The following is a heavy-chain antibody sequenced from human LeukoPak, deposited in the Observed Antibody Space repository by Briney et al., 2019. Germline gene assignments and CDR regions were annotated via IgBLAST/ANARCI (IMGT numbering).Heavy chain of an antibody. J-gene: IGHJ4*02. CDR2: INHSGST. CDR1: GGSFSGYC. Sequence: PSETLSLTCSVYGGSFSGYCWSWIRQPPGKGLEWIGEINHSGSTNYNPSLKTRVTISLDRSKDQFSLKLTSVTAADTAVYYCARKGSGSYSPLDYWGQGSLVSVSS. CDR3: ARKGSGSYSPLDY. V-gene: IGHV4-34*01. D-gene: IGHD1-26*01.